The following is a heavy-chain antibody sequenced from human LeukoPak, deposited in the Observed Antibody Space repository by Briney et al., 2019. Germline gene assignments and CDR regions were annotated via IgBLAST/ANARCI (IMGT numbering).Heavy chain of an antibody. CDR3: AKDKGPNWNDLPKYYFDY. V-gene: IGHV3-30*02. Sequence: GGSLRLSCAASGFTFSSYGMHWVRQAPGKGLEWVAFIRYDGSNKYYADSVKGRFTISRDNSKNTLYLQMNSLRAEDTAVYYCAKDKGPNWNDLPKYYFDYWGQGTLVTVSS. J-gene: IGHJ4*02. CDR1: GFTFSSYG. D-gene: IGHD1-1*01. CDR2: IRYDGSNK.